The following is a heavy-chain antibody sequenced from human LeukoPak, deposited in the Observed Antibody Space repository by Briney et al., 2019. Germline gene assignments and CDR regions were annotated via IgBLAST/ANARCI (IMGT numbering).Heavy chain of an antibody. D-gene: IGHD3-10*01. CDR2: ISYTGNT. CDR3: ARHIFPDGSPFDS. J-gene: IGHJ4*02. V-gene: IGHV4-59*08. Sequence: SSETLSLTCTVSGDSITNNHWSWIRQPPGKGLEWLGHISYTGNTNYNPSLKGRLTISVDTSKNHFSLTLTSVTAADTALYYCARHIFPDGSPFDSWGQGSLVTVSS. CDR1: GDSITNNH.